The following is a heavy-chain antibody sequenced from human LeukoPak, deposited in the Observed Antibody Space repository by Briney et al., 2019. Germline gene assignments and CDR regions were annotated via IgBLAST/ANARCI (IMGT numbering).Heavy chain of an antibody. Sequence: SETLSLTCTVSGGSISSYYWSWIRQPAGKGLKWIGRIYTSGSTNYNPSLKSRVTMSVDTSKNQFSLKLSSVTAADTAVYYCARDYYGSGYFDYWGQGTLVTVSS. CDR2: IYTSGST. CDR3: ARDYYGSGYFDY. D-gene: IGHD3-10*01. J-gene: IGHJ4*02. V-gene: IGHV4-4*07. CDR1: GGSISSYY.